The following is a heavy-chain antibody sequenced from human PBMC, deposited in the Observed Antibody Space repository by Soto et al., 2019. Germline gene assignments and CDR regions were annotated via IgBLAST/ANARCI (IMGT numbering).Heavy chain of an antibody. D-gene: IGHD3-9*01. Sequence: LSLTCTVSGGSISSYYWSWIRQPPGKGLEWIGYIYYSGSTNYNPSLKSRVTISVDKSKNQFSLKLSSVTAADTAVYYCARDNDILTGYYGDNWFDPWGQGTLVTVSS. V-gene: IGHV4-59*12. CDR2: IYYSGST. CDR3: ARDNDILTGYYGDNWFDP. J-gene: IGHJ5*02. CDR1: GGSISSYY.